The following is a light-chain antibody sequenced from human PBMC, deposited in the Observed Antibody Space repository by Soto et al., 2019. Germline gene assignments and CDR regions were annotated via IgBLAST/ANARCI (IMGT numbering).Light chain of an antibody. Sequence: IQMTQSPSSLSASVGDRVTITCRASQSISSYLNWYQQKPGKAPKLLIYAASSLQSGVPSRFSGGGSGTDFTLTISSLQPEDAATYYCQKCKVAPFTFGGGTKVDIK. V-gene: IGKV1-39*01. CDR3: QKCKVAPFT. CDR1: QSISSY. J-gene: IGKJ4*01. CDR2: AAS.